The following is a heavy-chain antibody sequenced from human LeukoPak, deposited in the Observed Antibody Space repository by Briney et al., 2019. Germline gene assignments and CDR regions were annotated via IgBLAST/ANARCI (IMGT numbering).Heavy chain of an antibody. J-gene: IGHJ4*02. V-gene: IGHV4-34*01. CDR2: IYYSGST. D-gene: IGHD2-8*01. CDR1: GGSFSGYY. CDR3: ASTGIVLMVYALHF. Sequence: SETLSLTCAVYGGSFSGYYWSWIRQPPGKGLEWIGSIYYSGSTYYNPSLKSRVTISVDKSKNQFSLKLSSVTAADTAVYYCASTGIVLMVYALHFWGQGTLVTVSS.